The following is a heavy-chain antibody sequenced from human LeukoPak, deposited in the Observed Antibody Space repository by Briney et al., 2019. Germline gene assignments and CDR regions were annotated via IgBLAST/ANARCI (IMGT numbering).Heavy chain of an antibody. Sequence: GGSLRLSCTASGFTFSDYSMTWVRQAPGKGLEWVGFIRSKTYGGTTEYAASVKGRFTISRDDSKSIAYLQMNSLKTEDTAMYYCTAERITIFGVVINSLYSWGQGTLVTVSS. CDR1: GFTFSDYS. CDR3: TAERITIFGVVINSLYS. CDR2: IRSKTYGGTT. D-gene: IGHD3-3*01. J-gene: IGHJ4*02. V-gene: IGHV3-49*04.